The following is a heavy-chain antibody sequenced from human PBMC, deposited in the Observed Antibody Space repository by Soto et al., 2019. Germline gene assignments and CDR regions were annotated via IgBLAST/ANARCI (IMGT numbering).Heavy chain of an antibody. D-gene: IGHD3-16*01. V-gene: IGHV6-1*01. CDR2: TYYRSKWYN. J-gene: IGHJ3*02. CDR3: ARKGSNKVGGEKNAFDI. Sequence: SQTLSLTCAISGDSVSSNSAAWNWIRQSPSRGLEWLGRTYYRSKWYNDYAVSVKSRITINPDTSKNQFSPQLNSVTPEDTAVYYCARKGSNKVGGEKNAFDIWGQGTMVTVSS. CDR1: GDSVSSNSAA.